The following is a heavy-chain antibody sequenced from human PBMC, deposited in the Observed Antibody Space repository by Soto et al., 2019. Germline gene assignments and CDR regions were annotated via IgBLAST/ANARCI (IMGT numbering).Heavy chain of an antibody. V-gene: IGHV3-23*01. J-gene: IGHJ4*02. CDR2: VSNSGSST. CDR3: AKHSRETTTCCGED. D-gene: IGHD2-2*01. Sequence: PVGSLRLSCAASGFTFRDYAMSWVRQAPGRGLEWVSGVSNSGSSTYYADSVKGRFTISRDNSKNTLYLQMNSLRAEDTAVYHCAKHSRETTTCCGEDWGQGTRVTVSS. CDR1: GFTFRDYA.